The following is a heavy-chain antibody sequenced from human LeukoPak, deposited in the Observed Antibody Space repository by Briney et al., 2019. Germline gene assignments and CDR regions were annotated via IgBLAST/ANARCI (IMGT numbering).Heavy chain of an antibody. CDR3: ASDVEGIAGHNWFDP. CDR2: IYHSGST. CDR1: GYSINSGFY. Sequence: SETLSLTCTVSGYSINSGFYWGWIRQPPGKGLEWIGEIYHSGSTNYNPSLKSRVTISVDKSKNQFSLKLSSVTAADTAVYYCASDVEGIAGHNWFDPWGQGTLVTVSS. D-gene: IGHD6-13*01. V-gene: IGHV4-38-2*02. J-gene: IGHJ5*02.